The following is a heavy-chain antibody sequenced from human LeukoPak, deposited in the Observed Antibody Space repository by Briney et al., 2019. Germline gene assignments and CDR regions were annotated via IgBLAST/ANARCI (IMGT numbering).Heavy chain of an antibody. CDR1: GYSFTSYW. Sequence: GESLKISCKGSGYSFTSYWIGWVRQMPGKGLEGMGIIHPGDSDTRYSPSFQGQVTFSVDKSISTARLQWSILKASDTAMYYCARLLGYCGSTSCPGYFDYWGQGTLVTVSS. CDR3: ARLLGYCGSTSCPGYFDY. CDR2: IHPGDSDT. D-gene: IGHD2-2*01. J-gene: IGHJ4*02. V-gene: IGHV5-51*01.